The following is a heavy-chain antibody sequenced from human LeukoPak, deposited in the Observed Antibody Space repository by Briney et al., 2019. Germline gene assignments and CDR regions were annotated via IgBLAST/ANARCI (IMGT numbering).Heavy chain of an antibody. Sequence: GGSLRLSCTASGFNTHYWLNWVRQAPGKGLEWVSIIYIGGKTWYADSMKGRITISRDNSKNTLYLQMDSLRAEDTAVYSCARIYGDGWYADHWGQGTLVTVSS. CDR2: IYIGGKT. CDR3: ARIYGDGWYADH. D-gene: IGHD6-19*01. J-gene: IGHJ4*02. CDR1: GFNTHYW. V-gene: IGHV3-53*01.